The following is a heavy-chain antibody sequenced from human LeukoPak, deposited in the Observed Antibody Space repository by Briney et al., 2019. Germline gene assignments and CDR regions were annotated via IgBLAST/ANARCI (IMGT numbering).Heavy chain of an antibody. Sequence: ASVKVSCKASGYTFTGYYMHWVRQAPGQGLEWMGWINPNSGGTNYAQKFQGRVTMTRDTSISTAYMELSRLRSDDTAVYYCARDRSLYDILTGYRALAFLFDYWGQGTLVTVSS. CDR3: ARDRSLYDILTGYRALAFLFDY. CDR2: INPNSGGT. V-gene: IGHV1-2*02. CDR1: GYTFTGYY. D-gene: IGHD3-9*01. J-gene: IGHJ4*02.